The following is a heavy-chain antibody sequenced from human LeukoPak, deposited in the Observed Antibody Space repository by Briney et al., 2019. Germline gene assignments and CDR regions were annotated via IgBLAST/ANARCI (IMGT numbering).Heavy chain of an antibody. CDR2: IYYSGST. CDR1: GGSISSGGYY. J-gene: IGHJ4*02. CDR3: AREPISGGKHFDY. D-gene: IGHD3-16*01. Sequence: PSETLFLTCTVSGGSISSGGYYWSWIRQHPGKGLEWIGYIYYSGSTYYNPSLKSRVTISVDTSKNQFSLKLSSVTAADTAVYYCAREPISGGKHFDYWGQGTLVTVSS. V-gene: IGHV4-31*03.